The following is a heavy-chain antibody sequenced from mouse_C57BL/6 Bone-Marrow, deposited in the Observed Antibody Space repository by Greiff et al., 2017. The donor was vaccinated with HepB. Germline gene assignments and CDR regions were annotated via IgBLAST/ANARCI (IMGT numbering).Heavy chain of an antibody. V-gene: IGHV7-4*01. CDR2: IRNKANGYTT. D-gene: IGHD4-1*01. CDR1: GFTFTDYY. Sequence: EVHLVESGGGLVQPGASLRLSCAASGFTFTDYYMSWVRQPPGKAPAWLALIRNKANGYTTEYTASVKGRFTISRDNSQNILYLQMNTLRAEDSATYYCVKGLGQFAYWGQGTLVTVSA. CDR3: VKGLGQFAY. J-gene: IGHJ3*01.